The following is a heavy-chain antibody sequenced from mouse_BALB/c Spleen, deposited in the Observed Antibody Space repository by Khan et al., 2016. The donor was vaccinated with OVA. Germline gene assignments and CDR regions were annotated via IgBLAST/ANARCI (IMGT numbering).Heavy chain of an antibody. J-gene: IGHJ4*01. Sequence: QVQLKQSGAELARPGASMRMSCKASGYTFTSNTMHWIKQRPGQGLEWIGYINPRSGYTNYNQNFKDKAILTADKSSSTAYMQLSSLTSEDSAVYYCARRTTGYTMDSWGQGTSVTVSS. CDR2: INPRSGYT. D-gene: IGHD2-14*01. CDR3: ARRTTGYTMDS. CDR1: GYTFTSNT. V-gene: IGHV1-4*01.